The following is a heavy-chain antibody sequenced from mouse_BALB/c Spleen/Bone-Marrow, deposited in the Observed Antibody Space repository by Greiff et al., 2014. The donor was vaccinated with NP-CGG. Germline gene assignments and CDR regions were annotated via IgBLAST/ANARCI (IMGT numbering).Heavy chain of an antibody. CDR3: TRSYGSSYEYYFDY. CDR1: GYTFTSYW. J-gene: IGHJ2*01. Sequence: QVQLKESGAELVRPGASVKLSCKASGYTFTSYWINWVKQRPGQGLEWIGNIYPSDSYTNYNQKFKDKATLTVDESSSTAYMQLSSPTSEDSAVHYCTRSYGSSYEYYFDYWGQGTTLTVSS. D-gene: IGHD1-1*01. CDR2: IYPSDSYT. V-gene: IGHV1-69*02.